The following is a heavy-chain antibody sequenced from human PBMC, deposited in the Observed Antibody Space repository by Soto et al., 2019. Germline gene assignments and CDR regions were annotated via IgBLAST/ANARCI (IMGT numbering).Heavy chain of an antibody. CDR2: IYYSGNT. J-gene: IGHJ5*02. CDR3: ARSINP. CDR1: GSSISGYY. D-gene: IGHD3-10*01. Sequence: PSETLSLTCSVSGSSISGYYWGWIRQPPGKGLEWIGNIYYSGNTYYNPSLQSRVTISVDTSKNQFSLKLSSVTAADTAVYYCARSINPWGQGTLVTVSS. V-gene: IGHV4-38-2*02.